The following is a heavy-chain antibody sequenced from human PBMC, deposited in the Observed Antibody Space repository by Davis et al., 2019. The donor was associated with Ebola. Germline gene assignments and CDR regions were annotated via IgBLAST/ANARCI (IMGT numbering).Heavy chain of an antibody. V-gene: IGHV1-69*13. CDR3: ASRHLGIAAREVY. Sequence: AASVKVSCKASGGTFSSYAISWVRQAPGQGLEWMGGIIPIFGTANYAQKFQGRVTITADESTSTAYMELSSLRSEDTAVYYCASRHLGIAAREVYWGQGTLVTVSS. D-gene: IGHD6-6*01. J-gene: IGHJ4*02. CDR2: IIPIFGTA. CDR1: GGTFSSYA.